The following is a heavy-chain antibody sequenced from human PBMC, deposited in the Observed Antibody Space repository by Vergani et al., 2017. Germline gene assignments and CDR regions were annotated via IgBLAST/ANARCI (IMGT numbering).Heavy chain of an antibody. D-gene: IGHD7-27*01. CDR3: ATPRITGGFDY. CDR2: IIPIFGTA. CDR1: GGTFSSYA. J-gene: IGHJ4*02. V-gene: IGHV1-69*06. Sequence: QVQLVQSGAEVKKPGSSVKVSCKASGGTFSSYAISWVRQAPGQELEWMGGIIPIFGTANYAKKFQGRVTMTRNTSISTAYMELSSLRSEDTAVYYCATPRITGGFDYWGQGTLVTVSS.